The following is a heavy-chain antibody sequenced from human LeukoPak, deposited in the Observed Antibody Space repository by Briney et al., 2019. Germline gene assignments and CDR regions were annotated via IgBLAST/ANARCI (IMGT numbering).Heavy chain of an antibody. CDR3: ARGALYYYGSGSYHHNWFDP. CDR1: GGSFSGYY. J-gene: IGHJ5*02. D-gene: IGHD3-10*01. V-gene: IGHV4-34*01. Sequence: PSETLSLTCAVYGGSFSGYYWSWIRQPPGKGLESIGEINHSGSTNYNPSLKSRVTISVDTSNNQFSLKLSSVTAADTAVYYCARGALYYYGSGSYHHNWFDPWGQGTLVTVSS. CDR2: INHSGST.